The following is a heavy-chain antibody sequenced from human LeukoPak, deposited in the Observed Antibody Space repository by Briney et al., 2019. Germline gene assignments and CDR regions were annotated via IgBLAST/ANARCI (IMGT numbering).Heavy chain of an antibody. V-gene: IGHV3-7*03. D-gene: IGHD5-24*01. CDR2: IKQDGSEK. CDR1: GFTFSSYW. Sequence: GGSLRLSCAASGFTFSSYWMSWVRQAPGKGLEWVANIKQDGSEKYYVDSVKGRFTISRDNAKNSLYLQMNSLRAEDTAVYYCAKSRRDGYNSGGYYFDYWGQGTLVTVSS. J-gene: IGHJ4*02. CDR3: AKSRRDGYNSGGYYFDY.